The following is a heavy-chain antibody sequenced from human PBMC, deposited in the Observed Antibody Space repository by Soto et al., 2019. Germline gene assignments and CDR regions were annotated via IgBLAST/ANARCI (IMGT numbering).Heavy chain of an antibody. CDR1: SDSMNSGGYY. J-gene: IGHJ6*02. D-gene: IGHD6-6*01. V-gene: IGHV4-31*03. CDR2: IYSNGDT. CDR3: AGRGGSSSGYYYYAMDV. Sequence: SETLSLTCSVSSDSMNSGGYYWSWIRQHPGKGLEWIGYIYSNGDTYYNPSLKSRVTISIDTYKNKFSLNVTAVTAADTDVYYCAGRGGSSSGYYYYAMDVWGQGTTVTVSS.